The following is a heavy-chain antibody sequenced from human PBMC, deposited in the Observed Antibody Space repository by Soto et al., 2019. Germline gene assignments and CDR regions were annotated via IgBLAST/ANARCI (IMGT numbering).Heavy chain of an antibody. V-gene: IGHV3-23*01. Sequence: EVQLLESGGGLVQPGGSLRLSCAASGFTFSNYAMSWVRQAPGKGLEWVSAVGGSGASTYYADSVKGRFTISRDNSKNTRYLQMNSLRAEDTALYYCAKKYHYGSGSYLYYFDYWGQGTLVTVSS. CDR1: GFTFSNYA. CDR2: VGGSGAST. J-gene: IGHJ4*02. CDR3: AKKYHYGSGSYLYYFDY. D-gene: IGHD3-10*01.